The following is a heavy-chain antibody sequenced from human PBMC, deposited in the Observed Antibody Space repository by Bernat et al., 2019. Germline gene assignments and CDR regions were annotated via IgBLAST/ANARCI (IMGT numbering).Heavy chain of an antibody. CDR1: GFTFSSYA. V-gene: IGHV3-23*01. Sequence: EVQLLESGGGLVQPGGSLRLSCAASGFTFSSYAMTWVRQAPGKGLEWVSAIGGGGDISYYADSVKGRCTLSRDNYKNTLYLQIHSLRAEDTAMYYCAKGTGYSSGTHIDYWGQGTLVTVSS. D-gene: IGHD6-25*01. J-gene: IGHJ4*02. CDR3: AKGTGYSSGTHIDY. CDR2: IGGGGDIS.